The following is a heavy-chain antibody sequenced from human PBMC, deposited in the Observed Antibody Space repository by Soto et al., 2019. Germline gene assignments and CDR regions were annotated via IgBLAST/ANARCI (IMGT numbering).Heavy chain of an antibody. V-gene: IGHV3-30*18. CDR3: AKDSGADY. CDR2: ISYDGSDQ. Sequence: QVQLVESGGGVVQPGRSLRLSCAASGFTFSRYGMYWVRQAPGKGLEWVARISYDGSDQFHGDSVKGRFTISRDNSKNTLYLQMNSLRSEDTAVYYCAKDSGADYWGQGTVVTVSA. J-gene: IGHJ4*02. CDR1: GFTFSRYG. D-gene: IGHD1-26*01.